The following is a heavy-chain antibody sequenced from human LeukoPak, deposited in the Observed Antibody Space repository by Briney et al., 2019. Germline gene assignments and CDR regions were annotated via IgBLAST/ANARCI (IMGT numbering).Heavy chain of an antibody. CDR2: ISSSSSYI. D-gene: IGHD1-26*01. Sequence: KPGGSLRLSCAASGFTFSSYSMNCVRQAPGKGLEWVSSISSSSSYIYYADSVKGRFTISRDNAKNSLYLQMNGLRAEDTAVYYCARGSYSSFDYWGQGTLVTVSS. V-gene: IGHV3-21*01. J-gene: IGHJ4*02. CDR1: GFTFSSYS. CDR3: ARGSYSSFDY.